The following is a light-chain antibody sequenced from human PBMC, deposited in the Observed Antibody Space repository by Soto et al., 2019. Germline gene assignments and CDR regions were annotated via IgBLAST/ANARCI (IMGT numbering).Light chain of an antibody. V-gene: IGLV1-44*01. CDR2: NND. Sequence: QSVLTQPPSASGTPGQRVTISCSGSNSNIGSNTVNWYQQLPGTAPKLLIYNNDHRPSGVPDRFSGSKSGTSASLAISGRQSEDEADYYCAAWDDSLNGRVFGTGTELTVL. CDR3: AAWDDSLNGRV. CDR1: NSNIGSNT. J-gene: IGLJ1*01.